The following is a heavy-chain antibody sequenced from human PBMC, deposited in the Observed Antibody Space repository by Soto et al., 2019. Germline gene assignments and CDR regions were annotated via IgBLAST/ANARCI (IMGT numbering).Heavy chain of an antibody. Sequence: QVQLVQSGAEVKKPGASVKVSCKASGYTFTSYGITWVRQAPGQGLEWMGWISAYNGNTNYAQKLQGRVTMTTDTATSTAYMERRSLRSDDTAVYYCARGDSSGWYDYYYGMDVWGQGTTVTVSS. CDR2: ISAYNGNT. CDR1: GYTFTSYG. D-gene: IGHD6-19*01. CDR3: ARGDSSGWYDYYYGMDV. J-gene: IGHJ6*02. V-gene: IGHV1-18*01.